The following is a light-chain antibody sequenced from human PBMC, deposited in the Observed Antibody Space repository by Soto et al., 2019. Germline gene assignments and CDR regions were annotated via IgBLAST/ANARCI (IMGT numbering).Light chain of an antibody. J-gene: IGLJ2*01. CDR1: SSDVGGYKY. CDR3: SSYTSSTDVL. CDR2: EVS. V-gene: IGLV2-14*01. Sequence: QSALTQPASVSGSHGRSITISCTGTSSDVGGYKYVSWFQHHPGKAPKLMIYEVSNRPSGVSTRFSGSKSGNTASLTISGLQAEDEAHYYCSSYTSSTDVLFGGGTNLTVL.